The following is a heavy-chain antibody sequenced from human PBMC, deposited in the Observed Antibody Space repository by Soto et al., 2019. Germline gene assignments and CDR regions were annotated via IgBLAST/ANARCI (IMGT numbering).Heavy chain of an antibody. D-gene: IGHD5-12*01. V-gene: IGHV1-46*03. CDR3: ARKKGYSGYDYYFDY. J-gene: IGHJ4*02. Sequence: ASVKVSCKASGYTFTSYYMHWVRQAPGQGLEWMGIVNPSGGRTSYAQKFQGRVTMTRDTSTSTVYMELSSLRSEDTAVYYCARKKGYSGYDYYFDYWGQGTLVTVSS. CDR2: VNPSGGRT. CDR1: GYTFTSYY.